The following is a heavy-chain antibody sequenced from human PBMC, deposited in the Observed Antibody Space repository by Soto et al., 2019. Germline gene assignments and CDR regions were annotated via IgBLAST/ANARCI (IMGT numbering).Heavy chain of an antibody. Sequence: SETLSLTCSVSGSSIRNYYWSWIRQPPGKGLEWIGNIYYTGSTNYNPSLKGRVFISVDSSRRQLSLRLNSLTAADTAVYYCTRVGGYYGDYPNFDYWGRGALVTVSS. CDR3: TRVGGYYGDYPNFDY. D-gene: IGHD4-17*01. CDR1: GSSIRNYY. CDR2: IYYTGST. V-gene: IGHV4-59*01. J-gene: IGHJ4*02.